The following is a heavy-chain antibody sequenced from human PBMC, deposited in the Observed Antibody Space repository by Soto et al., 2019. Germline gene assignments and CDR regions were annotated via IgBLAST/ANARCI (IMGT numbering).Heavy chain of an antibody. CDR3: ARVRVTTDYYYGMDV. CDR1: GGTFSSYA. Sequence: ASVKVSCKASGGTFSSYAISWVRQAPGQGLEWMGGIIPIFGTANYAQKFQGRVTITADESTSTAYMELSSLRSEDTAVYYCARVRVTTDYYYGMDVWGQGTTVTVSS. V-gene: IGHV1-69*13. CDR2: IIPIFGTA. J-gene: IGHJ6*02. D-gene: IGHD4-4*01.